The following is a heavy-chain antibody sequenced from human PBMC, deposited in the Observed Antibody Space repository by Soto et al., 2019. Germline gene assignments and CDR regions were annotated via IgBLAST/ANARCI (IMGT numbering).Heavy chain of an antibody. Sequence: QVHLGHSGAEVNKPGASGKVSCKASGYTFTSYGITWVRQAPGKGLEWMGWISAYNGNTNYAQQLQGGVTMTTDTSTSTDYMELRSLRSDDTAVYYCASSPAGVYCSGGSCYPYYFDYWGQGTLVTVSS. CDR3: ASSPAGVYCSGGSCYPYYFDY. J-gene: IGHJ4*02. CDR2: ISAYNGNT. CDR1: GYTFTSYG. V-gene: IGHV1-18*01. D-gene: IGHD2-15*01.